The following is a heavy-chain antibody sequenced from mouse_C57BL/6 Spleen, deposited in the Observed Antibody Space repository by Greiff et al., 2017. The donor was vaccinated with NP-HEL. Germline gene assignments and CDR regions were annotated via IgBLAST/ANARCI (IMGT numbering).Heavy chain of an antibody. Sequence: QVHMKQSGAELARPGASVKLSCKASGYTFTSYGISWVKQRTGQGLEWIGEIYPRSGNTYYNEKFKGKATLTADKSSSTAYMELRSLTSEDSAVYFCARNTGTIFDYWGQGTTLTVSS. D-gene: IGHD4-1*01. CDR1: GYTFTSYG. CDR2: IYPRSGNT. V-gene: IGHV1-81*01. J-gene: IGHJ2*01. CDR3: ARNTGTIFDY.